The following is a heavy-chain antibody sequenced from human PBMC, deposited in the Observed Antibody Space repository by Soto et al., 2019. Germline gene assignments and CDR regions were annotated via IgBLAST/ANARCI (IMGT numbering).Heavy chain of an antibody. CDR3: ARDPVGVPHFDS. Sequence: PSETLSLTCTVGSISTYYWNWIRQPPGKGLEWIGYIYYMGRTNYNPSLKSRVTMSIDTSKNQFSLKPSSVTAADTAEYYCARDPVGVPHFDSGGKGALVTVS. CDR2: IYYMGRT. J-gene: IGHJ4*02. V-gene: IGHV4-59*01. D-gene: IGHD1-26*01. CDR1: SISTYY.